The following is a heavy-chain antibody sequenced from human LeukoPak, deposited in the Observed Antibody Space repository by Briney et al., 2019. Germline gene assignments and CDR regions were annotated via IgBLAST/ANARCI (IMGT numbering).Heavy chain of an antibody. Sequence: PGGSLRLSCAASGFTLSSYAMSWVRQAPGKGLEWVSAISGSGGSTYYADSVKGRFTISRDNSKNTLYLQMNSLRAEDTAVYYCAKQIAVAGTGDYFDYWGQGTLVTVSS. CDR1: GFTLSSYA. CDR3: AKQIAVAGTGDYFDY. V-gene: IGHV3-23*01. CDR2: ISGSGGST. J-gene: IGHJ4*02. D-gene: IGHD6-19*01.